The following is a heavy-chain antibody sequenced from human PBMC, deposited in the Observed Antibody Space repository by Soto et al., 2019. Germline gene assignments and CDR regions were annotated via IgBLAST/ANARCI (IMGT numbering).Heavy chain of an antibody. CDR3: ATPYGDFDY. D-gene: IGHD4-17*01. V-gene: IGHV5-51*01. J-gene: IGHJ4*02. CDR1: GYSCTNFW. CDR2: IFPGDSDT. Sequence: PGESLKISSKRSGYSCTNFWIGWVRQMPGKGLEWMGIIFPGDSDTRYSPSFQGQVTISVDNSISTAYLQWSSLKASDTAMYYCATPYGDFDYWGQGTLVTVSS.